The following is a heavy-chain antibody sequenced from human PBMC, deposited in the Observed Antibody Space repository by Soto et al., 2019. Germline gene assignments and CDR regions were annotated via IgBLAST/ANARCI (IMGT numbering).Heavy chain of an antibody. D-gene: IGHD6-19*01. Sequence: EVQLVESGGGLVQPGGSLRLSCAASGFTFKTYSMNWVRQAPGKGLEWVSYISPGGDRIYYAESLKGRITISRDNARNSLSLQMNILSDEDTAVYYCTKSADSAGWGVDFWGQGTLVTVSS. CDR3: TKSADSAGWGVDF. V-gene: IGHV3-48*02. CDR2: ISPGGDRI. CDR1: GFTFKTYS. J-gene: IGHJ4*02.